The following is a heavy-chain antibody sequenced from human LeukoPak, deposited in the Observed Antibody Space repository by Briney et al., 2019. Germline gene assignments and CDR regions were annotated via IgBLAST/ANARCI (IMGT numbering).Heavy chain of an antibody. V-gene: IGHV4-59*01. Sequence: SETLSLTCTVSGGSITSYFWSWIRQPRGKGLEWIGYIYYSGSTNYNPSLKSRVTISIDTSKNQFSLKLTSVTAADTAVYYCASDYGDYDGYFDHWGQGTLVTVSS. CDR2: IYYSGST. J-gene: IGHJ4*02. CDR3: ASDYGDYDGYFDH. CDR1: GGSITSYF. D-gene: IGHD4-17*01.